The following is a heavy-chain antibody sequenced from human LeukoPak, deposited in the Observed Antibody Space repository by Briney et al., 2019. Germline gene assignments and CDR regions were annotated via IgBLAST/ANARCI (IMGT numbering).Heavy chain of an antibody. D-gene: IGHD3-10*01. CDR3: ARDRRYHGSGSPPTP. J-gene: IGHJ5*02. V-gene: IGHV3-48*03. CDR2: ISSSGSTI. Sequence: GGSLRLSCAASGFTFSSYEMNWVRQAPGKGLEWVSYISSSGSTIYYADSVKGRFTISRDNAKNSLYLQMNSLRAEDTAVYYCARDRRYHGSGSPPTPWGQGTLVTVSS. CDR1: GFTFSSYE.